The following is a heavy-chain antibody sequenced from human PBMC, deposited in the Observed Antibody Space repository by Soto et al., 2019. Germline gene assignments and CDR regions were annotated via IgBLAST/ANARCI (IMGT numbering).Heavy chain of an antibody. Sequence: GGSLRLSCAASGFTFSSYSMNWVRQAPGKGLEWVSSISSSSSYIYYADSVKGRFTISRDNSKNTLYLQMNSLRAEDTAVYYCAPDGYSGSYSNWFDPWGQGTLVTVSS. J-gene: IGHJ5*02. D-gene: IGHD1-26*01. V-gene: IGHV3-21*01. CDR2: ISSSSSYI. CDR3: APDGYSGSYSNWFDP. CDR1: GFTFSSYS.